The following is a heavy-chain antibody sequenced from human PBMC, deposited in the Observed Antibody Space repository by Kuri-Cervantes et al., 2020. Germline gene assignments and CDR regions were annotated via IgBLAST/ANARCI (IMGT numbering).Heavy chain of an antibody. CDR3: ARRTPDWRIDY. CDR2: INPNSGGT. Sequence: ASVKVSCKASGYTFTGNYIHWVRQAPGQGLEWMGWINPNSGGTNYAQKFQGRVTMTRDTSISTAYMELSRLRSDDTAVYYCARRTPDWRIDYWGQGTLVTVSS. D-gene: IGHD3-3*01. V-gene: IGHV1-2*02. J-gene: IGHJ4*02. CDR1: GYTFTGNY.